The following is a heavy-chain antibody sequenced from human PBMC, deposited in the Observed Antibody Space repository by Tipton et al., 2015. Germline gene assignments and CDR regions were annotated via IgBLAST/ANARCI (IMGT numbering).Heavy chain of an antibody. CDR2: ISGSGGST. CDR1: GFTFSFYA. D-gene: IGHD3-10*01. CDR3: AKGGALWFGEPPTY. Sequence: SLRLSCAASGFTFSFYAMCWVRQAPGQGLEGVSGISGSGGSTFSANSVKGRFTISRDNSKNTLYLQMNSLRVEDTAVYYCAKGGALWFGEPPTYWGQGTLVAVSS. V-gene: IGHV3-23*01. J-gene: IGHJ4*02.